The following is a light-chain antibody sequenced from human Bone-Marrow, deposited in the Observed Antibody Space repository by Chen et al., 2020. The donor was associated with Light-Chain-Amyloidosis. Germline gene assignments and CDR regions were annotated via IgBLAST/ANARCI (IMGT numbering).Light chain of an antibody. CDR2: RET. J-gene: IGLJ2*01. V-gene: IGLV3-25*03. Sequence: SYELTQPPSVSVSPGQTARITCSGDDLPTKYAYWYQQKPGQAPVLVIHRETERPSGISERFSGSSSLTTATLTISGVQAEDEADYHCQSADSSGTYEVIFGGGTKLTVL. CDR3: QSADSSGTYEVI. CDR1: DLPTKY.